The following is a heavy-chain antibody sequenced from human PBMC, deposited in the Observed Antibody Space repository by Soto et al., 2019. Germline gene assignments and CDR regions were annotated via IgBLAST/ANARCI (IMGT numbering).Heavy chain of an antibody. Sequence: VASVKVSCKASGYTFTSYYMHWVRQAPGQGLEWMGIINPSGGSTSYAQKFQGRVTMTRDTSTSTVYMELSSLRPEDTAVYYCARDGYSSSSDDYYGMDVWGQGTTVTVSS. CDR3: ARDGYSSSSDDYYGMDV. CDR2: INPSGGST. D-gene: IGHD6-6*01. CDR1: GYTFTSYY. J-gene: IGHJ6*02. V-gene: IGHV1-46*01.